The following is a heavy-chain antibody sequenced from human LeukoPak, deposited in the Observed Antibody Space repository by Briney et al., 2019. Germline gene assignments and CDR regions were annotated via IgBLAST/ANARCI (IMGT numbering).Heavy chain of an antibody. CDR3: AREYYDSSGYQPYYFDY. CDR2: IKQDGSEK. J-gene: IGHJ4*02. V-gene: IGHV3-7*01. CDR1: GFTFSSYW. Sequence: GGSLRLSCAASGFTFSSYWMSWVRQAPGKGLEWVANIKQDGSEKYYVDSVKGRFTISRDDAKNSLYLQMNSLRAEDTAVYYCAREYYDSSGYQPYYFDYWGQGTLVTVSS. D-gene: IGHD3-22*01.